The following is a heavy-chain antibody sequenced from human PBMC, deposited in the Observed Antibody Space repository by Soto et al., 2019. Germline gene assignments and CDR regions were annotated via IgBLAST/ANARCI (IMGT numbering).Heavy chain of an antibody. CDR3: VKKAHGLYGVAFDY. V-gene: IGHV3-64D*06. J-gene: IGHJ4*02. D-gene: IGHD2-15*01. Sequence: GGSLRLSCSASGFIFSESTIYWVRQVPGKGLEAISAVSTSGRSTYYADSVKDRFTISRDNSKNTLFLQMGSLRPEDTAIYYCVKKAHGLYGVAFDYWGQGTQVTVSS. CDR2: VSTSGRST. CDR1: GFIFSEST.